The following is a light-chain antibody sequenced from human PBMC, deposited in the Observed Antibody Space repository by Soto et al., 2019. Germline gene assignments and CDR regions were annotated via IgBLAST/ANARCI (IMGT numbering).Light chain of an antibody. CDR3: LLYGTSPKT. CDR1: QVISSW. V-gene: IGKV1-12*01. CDR2: AAS. J-gene: IGKJ1*01. Sequence: DMQLTQSPINLSALVVDSTTFPCRASQVISSWLAWYQQKPGKAPKLLIYAASSLQSGVPSRFSGSGSGTDFTLTISRLEPEDFAIYYCLLYGTSPKTFGQGTKVDIK.